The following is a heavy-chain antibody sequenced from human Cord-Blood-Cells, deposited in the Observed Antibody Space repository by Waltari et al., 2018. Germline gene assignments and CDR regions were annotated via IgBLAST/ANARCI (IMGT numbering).Heavy chain of an antibody. CDR1: GGSISSSNW. D-gene: IGHD3-3*01. Sequence: QVQLQESGPGLVKPSGTLSLTCAVSGGSISSSNWWSWVRQPPGKGLEWIGEIYPSGGTNYNPALKSRGTKSIDKSKDQFSLKLSSVTGADTAGYYCAVRGRSGYYYFDYWGQGTLGTVSS. J-gene: IGHJ4*02. V-gene: IGHV4-4*02. CDR3: AVRGRSGYYYFDY. CDR2: IYPSGGT.